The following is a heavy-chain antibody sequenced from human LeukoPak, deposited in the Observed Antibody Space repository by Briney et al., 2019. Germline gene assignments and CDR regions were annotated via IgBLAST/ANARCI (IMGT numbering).Heavy chain of an antibody. CDR1: GFTFSSYW. D-gene: IGHD5-24*01. Sequence: PGASLRLSCAASGFTFSSYWMHWVRQVPGKGLVWVARISSDGSSTAYADSVKDRFTLSRDNAKNTVYLQMNNLRADDTAVYYCARSREPGKDGDYWGQGALVTVSS. V-gene: IGHV3-74*01. CDR2: ISSDGSST. J-gene: IGHJ4*02. CDR3: ARSREPGKDGDY.